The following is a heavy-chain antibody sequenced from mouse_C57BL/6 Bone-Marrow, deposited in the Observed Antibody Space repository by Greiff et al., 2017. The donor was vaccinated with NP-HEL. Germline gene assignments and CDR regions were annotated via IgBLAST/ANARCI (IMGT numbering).Heavy chain of an antibody. CDR2: LDPEDGDT. J-gene: IGHJ4*01. D-gene: IGHD2-13*01. CDR1: GFNIKDYY. V-gene: IGHV14-1*01. Sequence: EVKVEESGAELVRPGASVKLSCTASGFNIKDYYMHWVKQRPEQGLEWIGRLDPEDGDTEYAPKFQGKATMTADTSSNTAYLQLSSLTSEDTAVYYCTTDDYLMDYWGQGTSVTVSS. CDR3: TTDDYLMDY.